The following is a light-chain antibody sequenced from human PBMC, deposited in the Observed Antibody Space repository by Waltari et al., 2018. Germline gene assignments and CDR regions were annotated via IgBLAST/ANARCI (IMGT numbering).Light chain of an antibody. CDR1: SSHVGSGL. V-gene: IGLV1-44*01. J-gene: IGLJ3*02. CDR2: SND. CDR3: AAWDVNLNGVL. Sequence: SVLTQPPSASGTPGQRVTISCSGSSSHVGSGLAIWYKQLPRTAPKLLIHSNDQRPSGVPDRFSGSRSGTSASLAISGLQSEDEADYYCAAWDVNLNGVLFGGGTKLTVL.